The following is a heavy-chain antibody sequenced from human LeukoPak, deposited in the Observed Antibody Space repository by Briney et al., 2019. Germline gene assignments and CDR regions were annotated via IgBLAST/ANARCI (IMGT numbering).Heavy chain of an antibody. CDR1: GGSINSGHW. CDR3: AIDATVRSWFFDL. D-gene: IGHD4-17*01. J-gene: IGHJ2*01. V-gene: IGHV4-4*02. Sequence: SGTLSLTCDVSGGSINSGHWWTWVRQPPGKALEWIGEIYHSGSTDYNPSLKGRVTISVDKSKNQFSLKLNFVTAADTAVYYCAIDATVRSWFFDLWGRGILVTVSS. CDR2: IYHSGST.